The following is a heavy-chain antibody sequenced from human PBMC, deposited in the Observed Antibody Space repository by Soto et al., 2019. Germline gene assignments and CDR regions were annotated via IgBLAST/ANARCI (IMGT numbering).Heavy chain of an antibody. Sequence: SETLSLTCTVSGDSISSINNYWSWIRQPPGEGLEWIGYIYHSGSTYYNPSLKSRVTISVDRSKNQLSLQLNSVTPDDTAVYYCVRLIGNSWLDSWGQGTLVTVSS. D-gene: IGHD3-16*01. CDR1: GDSISSINNY. CDR3: VRLIGNSWLDS. J-gene: IGHJ5*01. V-gene: IGHV4-30-4*01. CDR2: IYHSGST.